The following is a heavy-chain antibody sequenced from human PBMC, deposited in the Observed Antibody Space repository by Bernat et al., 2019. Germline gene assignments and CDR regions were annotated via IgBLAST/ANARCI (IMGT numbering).Heavy chain of an antibody. J-gene: IGHJ4*01. CDR1: GFTFTNAW. CDR2: VKSKADGGTT. V-gene: IGHV3-15*01. D-gene: IGHD4-17*01. Sequence: EVQLVESGGGLVKPGDSLRLSCAASGFTFTNAWMSWVRQAPGKGLELVGRVKSKADGGTTDYASPVKGRFTISRDDSKNTVFLQLNSLKIDDTAVYYCATLPPPHGDYYFDYWGHGTLVTVSS. CDR3: ATLPPPHGDYYFDY.